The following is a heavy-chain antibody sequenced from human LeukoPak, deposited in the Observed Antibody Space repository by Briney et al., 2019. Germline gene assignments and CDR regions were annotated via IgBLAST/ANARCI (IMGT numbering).Heavy chain of an antibody. Sequence: ASVKVSCKTSGYTFTNYGLAWVRQAPGQGLEWMGWINAFNGDTHYAQNFQGRATMTTDTSTTTAYMEVRSLRSDDTAVYYCARWGLVAPGTYYYYYMDVWGKGTTVTVSS. CDR2: INAFNGDT. CDR1: GYTFTNYG. D-gene: IGHD2-2*01. J-gene: IGHJ6*03. V-gene: IGHV1-18*01. CDR3: ARWGLVAPGTYYYYYMDV.